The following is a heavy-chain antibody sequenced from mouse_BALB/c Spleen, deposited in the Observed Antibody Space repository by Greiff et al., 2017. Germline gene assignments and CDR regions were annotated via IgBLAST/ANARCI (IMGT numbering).Heavy chain of an antibody. Sequence: VQLQQSGAELAKPGASVKMSCKASGYTFTSYWMHWVKQRPGQGLEWIGYINPSTGYTEYNQKFKDKATLTADKSSSTAYMQLSSLTSEDSAVYYCARWLLRLYYYAMDYWGQGTSVTVSS. CDR2: INPSTGYT. D-gene: IGHD2-3*01. J-gene: IGHJ4*01. CDR3: ARWLLRLYYYAMDY. CDR1: GYTFTSYW. V-gene: IGHV1-7*01.